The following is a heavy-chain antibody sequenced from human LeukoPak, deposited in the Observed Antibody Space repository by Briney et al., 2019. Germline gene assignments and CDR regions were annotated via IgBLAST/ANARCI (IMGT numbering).Heavy chain of an antibody. CDR2: IYSGGNT. J-gene: IGHJ4*02. V-gene: IGHV3-53*01. CDR1: GFTFSNYA. Sequence: GGSLRLSCAASGFTFSNYAMSWVRQAPGKGLEWVSLIYSGGNTYYVDSVKGRFTISRDNSKNTLYLQMNSLRAEDTAVYYCARSFNGAYFDYWGQGTLVTVSS. D-gene: IGHD3-10*01. CDR3: ARSFNGAYFDY.